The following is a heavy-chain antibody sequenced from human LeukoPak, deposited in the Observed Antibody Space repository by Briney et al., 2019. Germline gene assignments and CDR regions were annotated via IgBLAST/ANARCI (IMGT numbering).Heavy chain of an antibody. V-gene: IGHV4-30-4*08. CDR3: ARGGEIAAAGTFRH. Sequence: SQTLSLTCTVSGGSISSGDYYWSWIRQPPGKGVEWIGYIYYSGSTYYNPSLKSRVTISVDTSKNQFSLKLSSVTAADTAVYYCARGGEIAAAGTFRHWGQGTLVTVSS. D-gene: IGHD6-13*01. CDR1: GGSISSGDYY. J-gene: IGHJ4*02. CDR2: IYYSGST.